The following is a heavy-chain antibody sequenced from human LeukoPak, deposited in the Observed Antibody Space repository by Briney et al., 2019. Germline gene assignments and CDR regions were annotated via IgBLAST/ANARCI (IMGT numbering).Heavy chain of an antibody. CDR1: GFTFSSHS. V-gene: IGHV3-48*01. Sequence: GGSLRLSCAASGFTFSSHSMNWVRQVPGKGLEWVSYISSSSSTIYYADSVKGRFTISRDNAKNSLYLQMNSLRAEDTAVYYCARVRQQWLVRGNWFDPWGQGTLVTVSS. J-gene: IGHJ5*02. D-gene: IGHD6-19*01. CDR2: ISSSSSTI. CDR3: ARVRQQWLVRGNWFDP.